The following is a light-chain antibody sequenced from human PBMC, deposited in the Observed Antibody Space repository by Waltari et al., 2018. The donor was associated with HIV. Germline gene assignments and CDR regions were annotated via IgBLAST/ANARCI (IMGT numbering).Light chain of an antibody. J-gene: IGKJ2*01. CDR2: STS. CDR3: QQGHSVPPT. Sequence: DIQMTQSPSSVSASVGDTVTITCRASQGIRSWLAWYQQKPGKAPKLLIYSTSYLEGGVPSRFSGSGSGTEFTLTISSLQPEDFATYYCQQGHSVPPTFGQGTRLETK. V-gene: IGKV1-12*01. CDR1: QGIRSW.